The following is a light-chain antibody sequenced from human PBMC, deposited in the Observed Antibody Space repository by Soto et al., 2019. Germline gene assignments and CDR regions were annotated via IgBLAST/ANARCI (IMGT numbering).Light chain of an antibody. CDR3: QVFDGSIWT. CDR2: GAS. J-gene: IGKJ1*01. Sequence: EIVLTQSPGTLSLSPGERATLSCRASQSISNSKLAWYQHKAGQAPRLVIYGASGRATGIPNRFSGSGSGTDFTFTITRLEPEDFAVYYCQVFDGSIWTFGQGTKVDIK. V-gene: IGKV3-20*01. CDR1: QSISNSK.